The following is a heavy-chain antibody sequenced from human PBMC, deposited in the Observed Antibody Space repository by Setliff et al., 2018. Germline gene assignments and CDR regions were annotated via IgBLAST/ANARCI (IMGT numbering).Heavy chain of an antibody. D-gene: IGHD6-13*01. CDR1: GFTFSTHS. CDR3: ASAGHSGSWFPFDAFHI. V-gene: IGHV3-21*01. CDR2: ISRSSTYI. Sequence: GGSLRLSCAASGFTFSTHSMNWVRQAPGKGLEWVSSISRSSTYIYYADSMKGRFTISRDNAKNSLYLQMNNLRAEDTAVYYCASAGHSGSWFPFDAFHIWGQGTMVTVSS. J-gene: IGHJ3*02.